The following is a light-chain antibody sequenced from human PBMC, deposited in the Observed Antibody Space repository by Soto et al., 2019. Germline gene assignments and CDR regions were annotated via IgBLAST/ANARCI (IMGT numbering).Light chain of an antibody. CDR3: SSYLGTLV. Sequence: QSALTQPASVSGSLGQSITISCSGGSGDIGSHKLVSWYQQHPGKAPKLIIFEGSDRPSGVSDRFSGSKSGNTASLTISGLQADDEADYYCSSYLGTLVFGGGTKLTV. CDR1: SGDIGSHKL. J-gene: IGLJ3*02. CDR2: EGS. V-gene: IGLV2-23*01.